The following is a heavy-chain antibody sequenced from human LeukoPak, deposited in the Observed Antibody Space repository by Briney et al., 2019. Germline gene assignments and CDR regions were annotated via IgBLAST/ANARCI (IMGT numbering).Heavy chain of an antibody. CDR2: ISDTGGST. J-gene: IGHJ4*02. CDR3: AKHYDSSGYYYNY. V-gene: IGHV3-23*01. Sequence: GGSLRLSCAASGFTFSSNAMSWVRQAPGKGLEWVSSISDTGGSTYYADSVKGRFTISRDNSKNTLYLQMNSLRAEDTALYYCAKHYDSSGYYYNYWGQGTLVTVS. CDR1: GFTFSSNA. D-gene: IGHD3-22*01.